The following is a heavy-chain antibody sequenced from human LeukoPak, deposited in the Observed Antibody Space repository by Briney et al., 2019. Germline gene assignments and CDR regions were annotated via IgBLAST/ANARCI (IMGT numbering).Heavy chain of an antibody. CDR3: TRDQPPYY. Sequence: GGSLRLSCATSGFTFSSYAMSWVRQAPGKGLEWVSSISGSGGNTYYADSVKGRFTISRDDSEGVAYLQMNSLKTEDTAVYYCTRDQPPYYWGQGTLVTVSS. J-gene: IGHJ4*02. V-gene: IGHV3-23*01. CDR1: GFTFSSYA. CDR2: ISGSGGNT.